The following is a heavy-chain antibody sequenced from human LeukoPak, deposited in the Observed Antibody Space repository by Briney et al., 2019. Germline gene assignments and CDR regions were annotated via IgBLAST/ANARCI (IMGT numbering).Heavy chain of an antibody. D-gene: IGHD6-13*01. Sequence: TSETLSLTCAVSGYSISSGYYWGWIRQPPGKGLEWIGSIYHSGSTYYNPSLKSRATISVDPSKNQFSLKLSSVTAADTAVYYCATKTAAGNYYYYYVDVWGKGTTVTVSS. CDR3: ATKTAAGNYYYYYVDV. J-gene: IGHJ6*03. CDR1: GYSISSGYY. CDR2: IYHSGST. V-gene: IGHV4-38-2*01.